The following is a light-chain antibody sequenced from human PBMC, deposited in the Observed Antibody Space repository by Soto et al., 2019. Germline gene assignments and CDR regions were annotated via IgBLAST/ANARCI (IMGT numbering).Light chain of an antibody. CDR2: GAS. Sequence: DIQMTQSPSSLSASVGDRVTITCQASQDIRKYLSWYQQKPGRAPKLLIYGASNLETGVPSRFSGSRYRTDFTLTISSLHPEDIATYYCQHYDHLPPFTFGHGTKVAIK. J-gene: IGKJ3*01. CDR1: QDIRKY. V-gene: IGKV1-33*01. CDR3: QHYDHLPPFT.